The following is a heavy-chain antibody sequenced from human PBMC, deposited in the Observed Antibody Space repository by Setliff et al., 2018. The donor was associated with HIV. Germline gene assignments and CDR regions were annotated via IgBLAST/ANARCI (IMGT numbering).Heavy chain of an antibody. Sequence: ASVKVSCKASGYTFTGYSIHWVRQAPGQGLEWMGRIIPNSAGTNYAQKFQGRVTMTRDTSISTAYMELSRLRSDDTAVYYCATKVYCTNGVCLDAFDIWGQGTMVTV. D-gene: IGHD2-8*01. J-gene: IGHJ3*02. CDR2: IIPNSAGT. V-gene: IGHV1-2*06. CDR3: ATKVYCTNGVCLDAFDI. CDR1: GYTFTGYS.